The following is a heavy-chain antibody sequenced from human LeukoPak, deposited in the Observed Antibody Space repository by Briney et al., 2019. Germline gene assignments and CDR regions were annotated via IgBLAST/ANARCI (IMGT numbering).Heavy chain of an antibody. CDR3: ARVKWVIGSGWCGQNDAFDI. CDR2: IYYSGST. D-gene: IGHD6-19*01. J-gene: IGHJ3*02. V-gene: IGHV4-59*01. CDR1: GGSFRGYY. Sequence: SETLSLTCAVYGGSFRGYYWSWIRQPPGKGLEWIGYIYYSGSTNYNPSLKSRVTISVDTSKNQFSLKLSSVTAADTAVYYCARVKWVIGSGWCGQNDAFDIWGQGTMVTVSS.